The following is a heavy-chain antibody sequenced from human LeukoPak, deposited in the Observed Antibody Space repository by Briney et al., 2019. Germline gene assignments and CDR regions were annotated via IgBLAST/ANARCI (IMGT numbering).Heavy chain of an antibody. J-gene: IGHJ3*02. CDR3: ARLPKRFERFGAFDI. Sequence: SETLSLTCAVYGGSFSGYYWSWIRQPPGKGLEWIGEINHSGSTNYNPSLKSRVTISVDPSKNQFSLKLSSVTAADTAVYYCARLPKRFERFGAFDIWGQGTMVTVSS. D-gene: IGHD3-3*01. V-gene: IGHV4-34*01. CDR2: INHSGST. CDR1: GGSFSGYY.